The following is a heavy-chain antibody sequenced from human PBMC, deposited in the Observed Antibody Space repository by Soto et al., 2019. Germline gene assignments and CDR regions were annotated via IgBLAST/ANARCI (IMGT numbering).Heavy chain of an antibody. CDR1: GDSISSGGYS. D-gene: IGHD3-22*01. Sequence: QLQLQESGSGLVKPSQTLSLTCVVSGDSISSGGYSWNWIRQPPRKGLEWIGHTYHSGGALYNPSLDSRVTISVDKSKNHFSLRLTSVTAADTAVYYCARDSRSGYYFDNWGQGTLVTVSS. J-gene: IGHJ4*02. V-gene: IGHV4-30-2*01. CDR3: ARDSRSGYYFDN. CDR2: TYHSGGA.